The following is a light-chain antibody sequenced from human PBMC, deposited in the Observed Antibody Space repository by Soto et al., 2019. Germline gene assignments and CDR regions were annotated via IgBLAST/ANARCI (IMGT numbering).Light chain of an antibody. CDR1: SSNIGSNT. V-gene: IGLV1-44*01. J-gene: IGLJ3*02. Sequence: QSVLTQPPSVSGTPGQRVTISCSGSSSNIGSNTVNWYQQLPGTTPKLLIYRNNQRPSGVPDRFSGSKSDTSASLAISGLQSEDESDYYCAAWDDSLNVLVFGGGTKVTVL. CDR3: AAWDDSLNVLV. CDR2: RNN.